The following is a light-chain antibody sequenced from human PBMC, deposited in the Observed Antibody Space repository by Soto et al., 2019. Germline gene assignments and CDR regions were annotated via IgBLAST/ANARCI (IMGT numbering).Light chain of an antibody. V-gene: IGLV2-14*01. Sequence: QSALTQPASVSGSPGQSITISCIGTSSDVGAYNFVSWYQQHPGKAPRLMINEVSNRPSGVSNRFSGSKSGNTASLTISGXXXXXXXXXXCTSYTDSSTLVFGGGTKVTV. CDR3: TSYTDSSTLV. CDR2: EVS. J-gene: IGLJ2*01. CDR1: SSDVGAYNF.